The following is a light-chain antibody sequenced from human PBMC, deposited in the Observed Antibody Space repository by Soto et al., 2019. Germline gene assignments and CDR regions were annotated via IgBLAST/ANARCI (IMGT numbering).Light chain of an antibody. CDR2: KAS. Sequence: DIQMTQSPFTLSASVGDRVTITCRASQTIRSWLAWYQQKPGKAPKLLIYKASILEGGVPSRFSGSGSGTEFTLTISNLQPDDFASYCCQQYNTYPWTFGQGTKVDIK. V-gene: IGKV1-5*03. CDR1: QTIRSW. J-gene: IGKJ1*01. CDR3: QQYNTYPWT.